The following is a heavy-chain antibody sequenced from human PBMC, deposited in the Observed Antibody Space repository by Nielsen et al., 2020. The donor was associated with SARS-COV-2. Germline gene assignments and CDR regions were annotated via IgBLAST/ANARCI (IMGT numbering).Heavy chain of an antibody. D-gene: IGHD3-10*01. Sequence: SETLSLTCTVSGGSISSGDYYWSWIRQPPGKGLEWIGYIYYSGSTYYNPSLKSRVTISVDTSKNQFSLKLSSVTAADTAVYYCARVDSEWFGELRAFDIWGQGTMVTVSS. CDR3: ARVDSEWFGELRAFDI. J-gene: IGHJ3*02. CDR2: IYYSGST. CDR1: GGSISSGDYY. V-gene: IGHV4-30-4*01.